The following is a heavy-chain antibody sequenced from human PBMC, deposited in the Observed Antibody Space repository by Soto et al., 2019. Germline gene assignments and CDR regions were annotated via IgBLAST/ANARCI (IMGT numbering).Heavy chain of an antibody. J-gene: IGHJ4*02. CDR3: AILSGNLDY. CDR1: GLTFSSYA. Sequence: GGARRLSCAASGLTFSSYAMSWVRQAPGKGLEWVSAISGSGGSTYYADSVKGRFTISRDNSKNTLYLQMNSLRAEDTAVYYCAILSGNLDYWGQGTLVTVSS. V-gene: IGHV3-23*01. D-gene: IGHD3-10*01. CDR2: ISGSGGST.